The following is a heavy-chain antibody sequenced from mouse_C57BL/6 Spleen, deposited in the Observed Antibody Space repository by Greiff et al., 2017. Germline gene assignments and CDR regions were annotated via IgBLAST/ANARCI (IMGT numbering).Heavy chain of an antibody. Sequence: QVQLQQSGAELVKPGASVKISCKASGYAFSSYWMNWVKQRPGKGLEWIGQIYPGDGDTNYNGKFKGKATLTADKSSSTAYMQLSSLTSEDSAVYFCARGGAYYSNYPWYFDVWGTGTTVTVSS. D-gene: IGHD2-5*01. CDR1: GYAFSSYW. CDR3: ARGGAYYSNYPWYFDV. CDR2: IYPGDGDT. J-gene: IGHJ1*03. V-gene: IGHV1-80*01.